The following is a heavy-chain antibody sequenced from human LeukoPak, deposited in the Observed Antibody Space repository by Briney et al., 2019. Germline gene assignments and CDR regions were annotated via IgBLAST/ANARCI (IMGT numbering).Heavy chain of an antibody. J-gene: IGHJ4*02. Sequence: GGSLRLPCAASGFTVTRNYMTWVRQAPGKGLEWVSVIYSDGSTYYADSVKGRFTISRDNAKNSLYLQMNSLRAEDTAVYYCSGWYGGFDYWGQGTLVTVSS. CDR1: GFTVTRNY. D-gene: IGHD6-19*01. CDR3: SGWYGGFDY. CDR2: IYSDGST. V-gene: IGHV3-53*01.